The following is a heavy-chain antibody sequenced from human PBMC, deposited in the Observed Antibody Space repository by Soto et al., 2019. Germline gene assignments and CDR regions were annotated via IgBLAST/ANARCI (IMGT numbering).Heavy chain of an antibody. CDR2: IAYDGSNK. Sequence: QVQLVESGGGVVQPGRSLRLSCAASGFTFSNYGMHWVRQAPGKGLEWVAGIAYDGSNKYYAEYVKGRFTISRDNSKNTLYLQMISLRDEATAVYYGEKGATNYYDGSGPIDYWGQGTPVTVSS. CDR1: GFTFSNYG. V-gene: IGHV3-30*18. CDR3: EKGATNYYDGSGPIDY. D-gene: IGHD3-22*01. J-gene: IGHJ4*02.